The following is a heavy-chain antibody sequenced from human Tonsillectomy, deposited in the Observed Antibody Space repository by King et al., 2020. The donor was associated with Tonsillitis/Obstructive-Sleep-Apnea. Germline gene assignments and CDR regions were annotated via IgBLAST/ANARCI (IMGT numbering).Heavy chain of an antibody. V-gene: IGHV4-31*03. CDR2: IYYSGST. CDR3: ARDPVGATTNFDY. CDR1: GGSISSGGYY. Sequence: QMPLQESGPGLVKPSQTLSLTCTVSGGSISSGGYYWHWIRQHPGKGLEWIGYIYYSGSTYYNPSLKSRVTISVDTSKNQFSLKLSSVTAADTAVYYCARDPVGATTNFDYWGQGTLVTVSS. D-gene: IGHD1-26*01. J-gene: IGHJ4*02.